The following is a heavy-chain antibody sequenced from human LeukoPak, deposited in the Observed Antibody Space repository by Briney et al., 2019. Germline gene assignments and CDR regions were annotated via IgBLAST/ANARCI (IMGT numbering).Heavy chain of an antibody. V-gene: IGHV3-74*01. CDR1: GFTFSGSW. CDR2: INPAGSTT. Sequence: QPGGSLRLSCAASGFTFSGSWMHWVRQAPGKGLVWVSRINPAGSTTTYADSVKGRFTISRDNAKNTLYLQMNSLRAEDTAMYYCARDQTIYGTGPHFGDWGQGTLVTVSS. D-gene: IGHD1-7*01. CDR3: ARDQTIYGTGPHFGD. J-gene: IGHJ4*02.